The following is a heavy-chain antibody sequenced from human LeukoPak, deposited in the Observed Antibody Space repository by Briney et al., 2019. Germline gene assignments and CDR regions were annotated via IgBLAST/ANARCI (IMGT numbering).Heavy chain of an antibody. CDR2: INHSGST. Sequence: SETLSLTCTVSGYSITSGYYWGWIRQPPGKGLEWIGEINHSGSTNCNPSLKSRVTISVDTSKNQFSLKLSSVTAADTAVYYCARLSVIVVVPAAIMDHWFDPWGQGTLVTVSS. D-gene: IGHD2-2*01. CDR1: GYSITSGYY. V-gene: IGHV4-38-2*02. J-gene: IGHJ5*02. CDR3: ARLSVIVVVPAAIMDHWFDP.